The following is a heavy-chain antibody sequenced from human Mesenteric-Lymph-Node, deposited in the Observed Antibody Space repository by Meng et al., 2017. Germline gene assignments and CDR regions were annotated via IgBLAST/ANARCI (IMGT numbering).Heavy chain of an antibody. CDR1: GGSLSSRNW. J-gene: IGHJ4*02. Sequence: VQPKESGPRPVKPSGTLSLTCAFSGGSLSSRNWWSWVRQPPGKGLEWIGEIYHSGSTNYNPSLKSRVTISVDESKNQFSLRLSSVTAADTAVYYCARVGAYCGGDCYHPRWGQGTLVTVSS. D-gene: IGHD2-21*02. CDR3: ARVGAYCGGDCYHPR. CDR2: IYHSGST. V-gene: IGHV4-4*02.